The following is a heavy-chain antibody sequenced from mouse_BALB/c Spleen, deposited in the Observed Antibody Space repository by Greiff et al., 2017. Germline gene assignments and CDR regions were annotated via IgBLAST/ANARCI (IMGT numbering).Heavy chain of an antibody. V-gene: IGHV1-82*01. CDR1: GYAFSSSW. Sequence: VQLQESGPELVKPGASVKISCKASGYAFSSSWMNWVKQRPGQGLEWIGRIYPGDGDTNYNGKFKGKATLTADKSSSTAYMQLSSLTSVDSAVYFCARYYSLRYFDVWGAGTTVTVSS. CDR3: ARYYSLRYFDV. D-gene: IGHD1-1*01. J-gene: IGHJ1*01. CDR2: IYPGDGDT.